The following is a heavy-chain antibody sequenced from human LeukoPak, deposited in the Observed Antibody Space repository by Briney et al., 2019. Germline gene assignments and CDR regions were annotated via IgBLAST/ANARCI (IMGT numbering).Heavy chain of an antibody. D-gene: IGHD4-17*01. J-gene: IGHJ4*02. CDR3: ARGPVPKAGNDY. V-gene: IGHV4-38-2*02. Sequence: SETLSLTCTVSGYSISNGYYWGWIRQPPGKGLEWIGTIYHTGSTYYNPSLKSRVTISVDTSKNQFSLKLSSVTAADTAVYYCARGPVPKAGNDYWGQGTLVTVSS. CDR2: IYHTGST. CDR1: GYSISNGYY.